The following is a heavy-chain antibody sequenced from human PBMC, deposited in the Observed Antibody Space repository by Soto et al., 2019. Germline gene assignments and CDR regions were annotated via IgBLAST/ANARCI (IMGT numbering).Heavy chain of an antibody. CDR3: ARLYGSGCYLFDY. CDR1: GGSISSYY. CDR2: IYYSGST. D-gene: IGHD3-10*01. J-gene: IGHJ4*02. Sequence: QVQLQESGPGLVKPSETLSLTCTVSGGSISSYYWSWIRQPPGKGLEWIGYIYYSGSTNYNPSLKSRVTIAVATSKNQFSLKLSSVTAADTAVYYCARLYGSGCYLFDYWGQGTLVTVSS. V-gene: IGHV4-59*08.